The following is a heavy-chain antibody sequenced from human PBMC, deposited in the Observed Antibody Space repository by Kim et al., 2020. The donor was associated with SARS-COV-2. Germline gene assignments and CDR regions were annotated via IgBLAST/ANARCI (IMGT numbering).Heavy chain of an antibody. CDR3: AGAYCGGDCNLGRFYYYYGLDV. J-gene: IGHJ6*02. D-gene: IGHD2-21*02. CDR2: IFSGGNT. Sequence: GGSLRLSCAASGFTVSINYMSWVRQAPGKGLEWVSVIFSGGNTDYADSVKGRFTISRDSSTNTLYLQMDSLRPEDTAVYYCAGAYCGGDCNLGRFYYYYGLDVWGQGTTVTVSS. CDR1: GFTVSINY. V-gene: IGHV3-53*01.